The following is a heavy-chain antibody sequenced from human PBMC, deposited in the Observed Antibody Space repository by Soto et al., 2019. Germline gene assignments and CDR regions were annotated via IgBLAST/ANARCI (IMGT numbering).Heavy chain of an antibody. CDR3: ARNGDCTRPGCIVGWFDP. V-gene: IGHV4-59*12. Sequence: PSETVCQTGTVSVCAIDDDYWSWIRQPPGKGLEWIGYMYYSGSAKYNPSLKSRVTISLDTSKNQFYLDLNSVTAADTAMYYCARNGDCTRPGCIVGWFDPRGPGTLVTLSS. D-gene: IGHD2-8*01. CDR2: MYYSGSA. CDR1: VCAIDDDY. J-gene: IGHJ5*02.